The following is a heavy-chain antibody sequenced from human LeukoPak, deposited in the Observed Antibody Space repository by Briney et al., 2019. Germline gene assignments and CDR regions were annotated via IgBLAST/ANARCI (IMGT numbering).Heavy chain of an antibody. CDR3: ARGLGYDYYFDY. J-gene: IGHJ4*02. CDR1: GFTVSSKY. CDR2: I. V-gene: IGHV3-53*01. D-gene: IGHD5-12*01. Sequence: GGSLRLSCAASGFTVSSKYMSWVRQAPGKGLEWVSVIKGRFTISRDNSKNTLYLQMNSLRAEDTAVYYCARGLGYDYYFDYWGQGTLVTVSS.